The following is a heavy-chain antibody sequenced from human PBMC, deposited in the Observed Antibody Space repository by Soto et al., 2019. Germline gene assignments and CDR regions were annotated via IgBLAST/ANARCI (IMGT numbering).Heavy chain of an antibody. CDR2: ISSSSSYI. CDR3: ARHPSSYYYYGMDV. CDR1: GFTFRSYS. V-gene: IGHV3-21*01. D-gene: IGHD6-13*01. Sequence: GGPLRLSCAASGFTFRSYSMNWVRQAPGKGLEWVSSISSSSSYIYYADSVKGRFTISRDNAKNSLYLQMNSLRAEDTAVYYCARHPSSYYYYGMDVWGQGTTVTVSS. J-gene: IGHJ6*02.